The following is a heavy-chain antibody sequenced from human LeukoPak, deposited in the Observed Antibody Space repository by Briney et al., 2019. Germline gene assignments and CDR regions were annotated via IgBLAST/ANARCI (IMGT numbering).Heavy chain of an antibody. CDR3: AKDRSGYSYIEYYFDS. CDR1: GFTFSSYA. Sequence: GGSLRLTCAVSGFTFSSYAMSWVRQAPGKGLEWVSAISGSGGSTYYADSVKGRFTISRDNSKNTLYLQMNSLRAEDTAVYYCAKDRSGYSYIEYYFDSWGHRTLVTVSS. D-gene: IGHD5-18*01. V-gene: IGHV3-23*01. CDR2: ISGSGGST. J-gene: IGHJ4*01.